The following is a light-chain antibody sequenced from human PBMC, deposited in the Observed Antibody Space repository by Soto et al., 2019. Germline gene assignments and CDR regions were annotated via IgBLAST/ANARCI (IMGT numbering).Light chain of an antibody. J-gene: IGKJ2*01. Sequence: DIQMTQSPSTLSASVGDRVTISCRASQTISGWLAWYQQKPGKAPKLLIYKASSLQSAVPSRFSGSGSGTEFTLTISSLQPDHFATYYCQQYNSYPYTFGQGTKLEIK. CDR2: KAS. CDR1: QTISGW. CDR3: QQYNSYPYT. V-gene: IGKV1-5*03.